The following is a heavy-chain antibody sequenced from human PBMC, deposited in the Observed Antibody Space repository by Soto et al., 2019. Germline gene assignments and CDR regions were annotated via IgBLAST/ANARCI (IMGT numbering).Heavy chain of an antibody. D-gene: IGHD6-13*01. Sequence: SETLSLTCAVSGYSISSGYYWGWIRQPPGKGLEWIGSIYHSGSTYYNPSLKSRVTISVDTSKTQFSLKLSSVTAADTAVYYCARTAAGTRENWFDPWGQGTLVTVSS. CDR1: GYSISSGYY. CDR2: IYHSGST. CDR3: ARTAAGTRENWFDP. V-gene: IGHV4-38-2*01. J-gene: IGHJ5*02.